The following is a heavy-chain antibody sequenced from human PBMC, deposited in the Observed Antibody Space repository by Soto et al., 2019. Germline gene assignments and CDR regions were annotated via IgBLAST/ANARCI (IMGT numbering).Heavy chain of an antibody. J-gene: IGHJ4*02. CDR1: GFTFSSYG. D-gene: IGHD3-3*01. Sequence: PGGSLRLSCAASGFTFSSYGMHWVRQAPGKGLEWVAVISYDGSNKYYADSVKGRFTISRDNSKNTLYLQMNSLRAEDTAVYYCAKVANVGVVVEYFDHWGQGSLVTVSS. CDR3: AKVANVGVVVEYFDH. V-gene: IGHV3-30*18. CDR2: ISYDGSNK.